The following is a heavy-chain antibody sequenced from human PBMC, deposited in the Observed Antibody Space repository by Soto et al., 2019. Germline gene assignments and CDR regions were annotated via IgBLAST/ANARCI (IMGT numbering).Heavy chain of an antibody. Sequence: QVQLVQSGAEVKKPGSSVKVSCKASGGTFSSYAISWVRQAPGQGLEWMGGIIPIFGTANYAQKFQGRVTITADESTSTAYMELSSLRSEDTAVYYCARDCSGGSCYPNDAFDIWGQGTMVTVSS. CDR1: GGTFSSYA. J-gene: IGHJ3*02. CDR3: ARDCSGGSCYPNDAFDI. V-gene: IGHV1-69*12. D-gene: IGHD2-15*01. CDR2: IIPIFGTA.